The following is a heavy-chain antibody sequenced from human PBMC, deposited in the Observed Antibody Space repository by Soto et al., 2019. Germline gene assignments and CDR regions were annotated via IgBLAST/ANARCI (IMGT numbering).Heavy chain of an antibody. CDR3: AKDQGVAAGTSAESFQH. J-gene: IGHJ1*01. Sequence: GGSLRLSCAASGFTFSSYAMSWVRQAPGKGLEWVSAISGSGGSTYYADSVKGRFTISRDNSKNTLYLQMNSLRAEDAAEYYGAKDQGVAAGTSAESFQHWGQGTLVTVSS. D-gene: IGHD6-13*01. CDR2: ISGSGGST. CDR1: GFTFSSYA. V-gene: IGHV3-23*01.